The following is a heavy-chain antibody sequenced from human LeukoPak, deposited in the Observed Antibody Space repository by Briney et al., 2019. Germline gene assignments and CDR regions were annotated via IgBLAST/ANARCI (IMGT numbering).Heavy chain of an antibody. CDR2: IYYSGST. J-gene: IGHJ4*02. CDR3: ARSVPYKKYYYDSSGYYPFDY. V-gene: IGHV4-30-4*01. CDR1: GGSISSGDYY. D-gene: IGHD3-22*01. Sequence: PSQTLSLTCTVSGGSISSGDYYWSWIRQPPGKGLEWIGYIYYSGSTYYNPSLKSRVTISVDTSKNQFSLKLSSVTAADTAVYYCARSVPYKKYYYDSSGYYPFDYWGQGTLVTVSS.